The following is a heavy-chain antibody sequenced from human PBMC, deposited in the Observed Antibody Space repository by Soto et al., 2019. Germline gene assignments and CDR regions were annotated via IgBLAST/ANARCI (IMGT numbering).Heavy chain of an antibody. D-gene: IGHD3-10*01. V-gene: IGHV3-21*01. J-gene: IGHJ4*02. Sequence: PGGSLRLFCAASGFTFSSYSMNWVRQAPGKGLEWVSSISISSSYIYYADSVKGRFTISRDNAKNSLYLQMNSLRAEDTAVYYCARDSTYYYGTGSYYGGLGTQVTV. CDR2: ISISSSYI. CDR1: GFTFSSYS. CDR3: ARDSTYYYGTGSYY.